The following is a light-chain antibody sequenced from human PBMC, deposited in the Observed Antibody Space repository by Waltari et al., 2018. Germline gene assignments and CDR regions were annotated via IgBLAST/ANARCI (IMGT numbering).Light chain of an antibody. CDR2: EVT. CDR3: CSYSGDLSFGVV. Sequence: QSALTQPASVSGSPGQSITISCTGHSPDVRNYDLVSWYQQHPGKAPKLIIYEVTKRPSGFSNRFSGSKSGNTASLTISGLHTEDEGDYYCCSYSGDLSFGVVFGGGTKLTVL. V-gene: IGLV2-23*02. J-gene: IGLJ2*01. CDR1: SPDVRNYDL.